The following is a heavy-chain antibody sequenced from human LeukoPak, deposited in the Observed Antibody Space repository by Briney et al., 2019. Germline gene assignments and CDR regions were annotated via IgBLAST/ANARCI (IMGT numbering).Heavy chain of an antibody. Sequence: ASVRVSCKASGYTFTGYFMHWVRQAPGEGLDWMGWINPNTGGTKYAQKFQGRVTMTRDTSIGTVYMELSSVTSDDTAVCFCARVHATGYFSLDLGYWGQGNLVTVSS. CDR2: INPNTGGT. CDR3: ARVHATGYFSLDLGY. CDR1: GYTFTGYF. V-gene: IGHV1-2*02. D-gene: IGHD3-9*01. J-gene: IGHJ4*02.